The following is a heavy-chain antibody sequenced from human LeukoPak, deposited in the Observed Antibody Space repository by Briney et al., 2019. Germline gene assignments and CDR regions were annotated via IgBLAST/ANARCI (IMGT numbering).Heavy chain of an antibody. CDR2: IYYSGST. V-gene: IGHV4-39*07. CDR1: GGSISSSSYY. Sequence: SETLSLTCTVSGGSISSSSYYWGWIRQPPGKGLEWIGSIYYSGSTNYNPSLKSRVTISVDTSKNQFSLKLSSVTAADTAVYYCARSVYGGSAEYFQHWGQGTLVTVSS. CDR3: ARSVYGGSAEYFQH. J-gene: IGHJ1*01. D-gene: IGHD4-23*01.